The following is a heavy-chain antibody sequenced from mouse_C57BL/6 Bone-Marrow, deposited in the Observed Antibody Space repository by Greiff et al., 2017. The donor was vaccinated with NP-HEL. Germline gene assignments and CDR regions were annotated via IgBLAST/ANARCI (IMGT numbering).Heavy chain of an antibody. CDR1: GYTFTSYW. D-gene: IGHD2-2*01. V-gene: IGHV1-52*01. CDR2: IDPSDSET. CDR3: ARGSSMVTTPDWFAY. J-gene: IGHJ3*01. Sequence: QVQLQQPGAELVRPGSSVKLSCKASGYTFTSYWMHWVKQRPIQGLEWIGNIDPSDSETHYNQKFKDKATLTVDKSSSTAYMRLSSLTSEDSAVYYCARGSSMVTTPDWFAYWGQGTLVTVSA.